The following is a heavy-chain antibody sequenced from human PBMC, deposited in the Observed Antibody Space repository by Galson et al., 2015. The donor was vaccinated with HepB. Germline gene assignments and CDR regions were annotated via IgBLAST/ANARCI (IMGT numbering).Heavy chain of an antibody. CDR1: GASIRSGDYY. J-gene: IGHJ4*02. V-gene: IGHV4-30-4*01. CDR2: IYYSGTT. D-gene: IGHD5-18*01. CDR3: ARDRGYNYGRYDY. Sequence: TLSLTCPVSGASIRSGDYYWNWIRQPPGKGLEWIGFIYYSGTTYYNPSLKSRITISLDTSKNRFSLYLSSVTAADTAVYYCARDRGYNYGRYDYWGQGTLVTVSS.